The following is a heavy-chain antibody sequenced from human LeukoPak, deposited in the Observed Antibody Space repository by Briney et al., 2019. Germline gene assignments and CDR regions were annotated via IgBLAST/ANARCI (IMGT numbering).Heavy chain of an antibody. CDR3: ARGGPLAMARWFDP. D-gene: IGHD5-18*01. CDR1: GGSISSYY. CDR2: IYYSGST. V-gene: IGHV4-59*01. J-gene: IGHJ5*02. Sequence: SETLSLTCTVSGGSISSYYWNWIRQPPGEGLEWIGYIYYSGSTDYNPSLKSRVTISVDTSKNQFSLNLNSVTAADTAVYYCARGGPLAMARWFDPWGQGTLVTVSS.